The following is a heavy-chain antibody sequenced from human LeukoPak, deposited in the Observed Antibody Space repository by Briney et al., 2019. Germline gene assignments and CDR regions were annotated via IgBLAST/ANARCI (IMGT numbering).Heavy chain of an antibody. CDR3: VKGWRGSLYDPADH. CDR2: IHPADSDS. J-gene: IGHJ5*02. CDR1: GYTFTDSW. V-gene: IGHV5-51*06. Sequence: GDSLKISCKASGYTFTDSWIGWVRQKSGKGLEWLAVIHPADSDSRYSPSFQGQVFISVDRSMNTAYLQWSSLKASDSAVYYCVKGWRGSLYDPADHWGQGTLVTASP. D-gene: IGHD2-8*01.